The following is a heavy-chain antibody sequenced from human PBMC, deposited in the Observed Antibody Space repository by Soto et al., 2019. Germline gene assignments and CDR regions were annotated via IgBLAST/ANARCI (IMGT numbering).Heavy chain of an antibody. J-gene: IGHJ5*02. CDR2: IYWDDDT. D-gene: IGHD1-20*01. V-gene: IGHV2-5*02. CDR3: AHSSLHYKKWFAP. Sequence: QITLKESGPTVVKPTQTLTLTCTFSGFSLTNDGVGVGWIRQPPGKAPEWLALIYWDDDTRYSPSLRSRLTITKDSSKTQVVLTMTNMDPVDTATYFCAHSSLHYKKWFAPWGQGTRVTVSS. CDR1: GFSLTNDGVG.